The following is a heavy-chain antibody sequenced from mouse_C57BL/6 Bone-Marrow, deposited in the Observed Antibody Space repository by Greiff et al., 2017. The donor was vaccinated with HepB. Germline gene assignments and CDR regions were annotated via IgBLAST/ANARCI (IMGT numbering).Heavy chain of an antibody. CDR2: IRSKSNNYAT. V-gene: IGHV10-1*01. CDR1: GFSFNTYA. CDR3: VSLITTVVGYFDV. D-gene: IGHD1-1*01. Sequence: EVQVVESGGGLVQPKGSLKLSCAASGFSFNTYAMNWVRQAPGKGLEWVARIRSKSNNYATYYADSVKDRFTISRDDSESMLYLQMNNLKTEDTAMYYCVSLITTVVGYFDVWGTGTTVTVSS. J-gene: IGHJ1*03.